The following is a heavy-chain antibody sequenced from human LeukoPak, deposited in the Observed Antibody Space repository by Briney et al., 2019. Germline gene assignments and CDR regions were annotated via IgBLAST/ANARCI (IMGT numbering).Heavy chain of an antibody. Sequence: SQTLSLTCTVSGGSISSGGYYWSWLRQPPGKGLEWIGYIYHSGSTYYNPSLKSRVTISVDTSKNQFSLKLSSVTAADTAVYYCARVGNSVAAFFDYWGQGTLVTVSS. V-gene: IGHV4-30-2*01. D-gene: IGHD2-15*01. CDR2: IYHSGST. CDR3: ARVGNSVAAFFDY. J-gene: IGHJ4*02. CDR1: GGSISSGGYY.